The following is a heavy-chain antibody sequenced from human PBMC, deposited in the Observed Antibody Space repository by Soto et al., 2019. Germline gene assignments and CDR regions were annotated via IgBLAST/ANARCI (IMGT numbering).Heavy chain of an antibody. Sequence: GSLRLSCAASGFTFSSYAMSWVRQAPGKGLEWVPAISGSGGSTYYADSVKGRFTISRDNSKNTLYLQMNSLRAEDTAVYYCAKALRTYYYDSSRYAKVTYYYYYYGMDVWGQGTTVTVSS. D-gene: IGHD3-22*01. CDR2: ISGSGGST. J-gene: IGHJ6*02. CDR1: GFTFSSYA. CDR3: AKALRTYYYDSSRYAKVTYYYYYYGMDV. V-gene: IGHV3-23*01.